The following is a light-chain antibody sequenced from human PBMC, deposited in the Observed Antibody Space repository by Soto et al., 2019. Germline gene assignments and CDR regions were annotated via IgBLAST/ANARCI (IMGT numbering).Light chain of an antibody. J-gene: IGLJ3*02. CDR3: AAWDDSLSGQWV. Sequence: QSVLSQPPSASETPGQRVTISCSGSSSNIGSNYVYWYQQLPGTAPKLLIYKNNQRPSGVPDRFSGSKSGTSASLAISGLRSEDEADYYCAAWDDSLSGQWVFGGGTKLTVL. V-gene: IGLV1-47*01. CDR2: KNN. CDR1: SSNIGSNY.